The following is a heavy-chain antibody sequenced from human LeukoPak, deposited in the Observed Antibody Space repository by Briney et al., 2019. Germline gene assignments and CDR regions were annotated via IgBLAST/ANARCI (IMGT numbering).Heavy chain of an antibody. CDR2: INSGGSST. V-gene: IGHV3-74*01. CDR3: ARGLSGHYAFGV. D-gene: IGHD1-26*01. Sequence: PGGSLRLSCAASGFTFSDYWVHWVRQPPGKGLVWVSRINSGGSSTSYTDSVKGRFTISRDDAKNTLYLQMNSLRAEDTAVYYCARGLSGHYAFGVWGRGTMVTVSS. J-gene: IGHJ3*01. CDR1: GFTFSDYW.